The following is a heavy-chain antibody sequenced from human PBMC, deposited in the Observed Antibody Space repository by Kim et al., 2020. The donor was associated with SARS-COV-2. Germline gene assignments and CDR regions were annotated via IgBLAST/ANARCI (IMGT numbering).Heavy chain of an antibody. CDR1: GFTSRNYA. V-gene: IGHV3-23*01. CDR2: ISGSGDKS. CDR3: AKFMGSIIRGRGMDA. D-gene: IGHD3-3*01. J-gene: IGHJ6*02. Sequence: GGSLRLSCVASGFTSRNYALTWVRQAPGWGLEWGPAISGSGDKSFYADSVKGRLIISRDNSKDTLYLQMDSLRAEDTAVYYCAKFMGSIIRGRGMDAWG.